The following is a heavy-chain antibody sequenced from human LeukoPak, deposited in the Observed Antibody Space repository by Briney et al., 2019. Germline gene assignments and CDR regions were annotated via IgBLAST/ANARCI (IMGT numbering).Heavy chain of an antibody. CDR3: ASGVYDFWSGNYYYYYMDV. V-gene: IGHV4-61*02. J-gene: IGHJ6*03. Sequence: SETLSLTCTVSGGSISSGSYYWSWIRQPAGKGLEWIGRIYTSGSTNYNPSLKSRVTISVDTSKNQFSLKLSSVTAADTAVYYCASGVYDFWSGNYYYYYMDVWGKGTTVTVSS. D-gene: IGHD3-3*01. CDR1: GGSISSGSYY. CDR2: IYTSGST.